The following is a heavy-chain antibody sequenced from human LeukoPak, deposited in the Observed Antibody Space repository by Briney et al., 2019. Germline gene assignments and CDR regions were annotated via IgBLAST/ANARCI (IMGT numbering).Heavy chain of an antibody. Sequence: ASVKVSCKASGYTFTSYGISWVRQAPGQGLEWMGIINLIGGSTRYAQKFQGRVTMTRDTSTSTVYMELSSLRSEDTAVYYCARESDIAVAGTGFDYWGQGTLVTVSS. D-gene: IGHD6-19*01. CDR1: GYTFTSYG. V-gene: IGHV1-46*01. CDR3: ARESDIAVAGTGFDY. J-gene: IGHJ4*02. CDR2: INLIGGST.